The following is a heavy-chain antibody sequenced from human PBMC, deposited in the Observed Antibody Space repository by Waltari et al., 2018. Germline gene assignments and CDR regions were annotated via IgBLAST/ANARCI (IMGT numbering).Heavy chain of an antibody. J-gene: IGHJ5*02. D-gene: IGHD1-26*01. Sequence: QLQLQESGPGLVKPSETLSLTCTVPGGSISSSSYYWGWIRQPPGKGLEWSGSIYYSGSTYYNPSLKSRVTISVDTSKNQFSLKLSSVTAADTAVYYCASYLVGASGGPGDPWGQGTLVTVSS. CDR1: GGSISSSSYY. CDR3: ASYLVGASGGPGDP. CDR2: IYYSGST. V-gene: IGHV4-39*07.